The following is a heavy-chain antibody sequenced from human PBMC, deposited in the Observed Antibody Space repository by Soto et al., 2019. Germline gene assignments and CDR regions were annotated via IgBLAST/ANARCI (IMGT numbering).Heavy chain of an antibody. V-gene: IGHV2-5*02. CDR3: AHRDYSRASNLFDY. CDR2: IYWDDDK. Sequence: QITLKESGPTLVKPTQTLTLTCTFSGFSLSTSGVGVGWIRQPPGKALEWLALIYWDDDKRYSPSLKSRLTMSKDTSKNQVVLTMTNMDPLDTVTYYCAHRDYSRASNLFDYWGQGTLVPGSS. CDR1: GFSLSTSGVG. D-gene: IGHD6-6*01. J-gene: IGHJ4*02.